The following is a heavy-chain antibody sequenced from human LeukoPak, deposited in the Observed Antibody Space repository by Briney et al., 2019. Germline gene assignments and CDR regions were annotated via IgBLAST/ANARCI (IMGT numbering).Heavy chain of an antibody. V-gene: IGHV3-23*01. CDR2: ISHTGAST. D-gene: IGHD1-1*01. Sequence: GSLRLSCAASEFTFAAYTMSWARQAPGKGPASVSSISHTGASTYCGDSVKGRFTISRDNSKNTLYLQMNSLRAEDTAVYYCAKGGGTWAFDIWGQGTMVTVSS. CDR3: AKGGGTWAFDI. CDR1: EFTFAAYT. J-gene: IGHJ3*02.